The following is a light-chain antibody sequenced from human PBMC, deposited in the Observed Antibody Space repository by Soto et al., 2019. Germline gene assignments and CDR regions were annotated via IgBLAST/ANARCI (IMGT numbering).Light chain of an antibody. CDR2: AAS. J-gene: IGKJ1*01. Sequence: EIVLTQSPATLSLSPGERATLSCRASQSVSSYLAWYQQKPGQAPRLLIYAASTRATGVSARFSGSGSGTEFTLTISSLQSEDFAVYYCQQYNNWWTFGQGTKVDIK. V-gene: IGKV3-15*01. CDR3: QQYNNWWT. CDR1: QSVSSY.